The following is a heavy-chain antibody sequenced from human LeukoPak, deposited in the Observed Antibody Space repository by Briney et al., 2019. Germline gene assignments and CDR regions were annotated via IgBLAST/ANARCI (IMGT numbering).Heavy chain of an antibody. CDR1: GFTFSSYA. Sequence: PGGSLRLSCAASGFTFSSYAMHWVRQAPGKGLEWVAVISYDGSNKYYADSVKGRFTISRDNSKNTLYLQMNSLRAEDTAVYYCAGEEIAAAGTNYWGQGTLVTVSS. D-gene: IGHD6-13*01. J-gene: IGHJ4*02. CDR3: AGEEIAAAGTNY. CDR2: ISYDGSNK. V-gene: IGHV3-30*04.